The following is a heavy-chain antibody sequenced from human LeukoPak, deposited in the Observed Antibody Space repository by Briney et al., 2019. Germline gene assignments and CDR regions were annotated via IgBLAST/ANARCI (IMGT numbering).Heavy chain of an antibody. CDR3: ARVVRSGLEPPRFDP. J-gene: IGHJ5*02. Sequence: PSETLSLTCTVSGGSISSYYWSWIRQPAGKGLEWIGRIYTSGSTNYNPSLKSRDTMSVDTSKNQFSLKLSSVTAADTAVYYCARVVRSGLEPPRFDPWDQGTLVTVSS. CDR1: GGSISSYY. CDR2: IYTSGST. D-gene: IGHD3-3*01. V-gene: IGHV4-4*07.